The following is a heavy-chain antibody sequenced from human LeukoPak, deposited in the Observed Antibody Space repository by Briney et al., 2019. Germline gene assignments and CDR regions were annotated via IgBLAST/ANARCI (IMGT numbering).Heavy chain of an antibody. CDR2: INAGNGNT. D-gene: IGHD3-3*01. Sequence: EASVKVSCKASGYTFTSYAMHWVRQAPGQRLEWMGWINAGNGNTKYSQKFQGRVTITRDTSASTAYMELRSLRSDDTAVYYCARAHDSNMDVWGKGTTVTVSS. CDR3: ARAHDSNMDV. CDR1: GYTFTSYA. V-gene: IGHV1-3*01. J-gene: IGHJ6*03.